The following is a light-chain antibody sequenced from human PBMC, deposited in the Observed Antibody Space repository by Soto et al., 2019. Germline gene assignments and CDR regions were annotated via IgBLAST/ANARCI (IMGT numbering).Light chain of an antibody. V-gene: IGKV3-20*01. J-gene: IGKJ1*01. CDR3: QHYGDSSWT. Sequence: ELVLTQSPVALSLSSGERATLSCRASQSVSSTLLTWYQQKPGQAPRLLIYGVSSSATGIPDMFSGSGSATVFTLTISRVEPEDFAVYFCQHYGDSSWTFGQGSRVEIK. CDR1: QSVSSTL. CDR2: GVS.